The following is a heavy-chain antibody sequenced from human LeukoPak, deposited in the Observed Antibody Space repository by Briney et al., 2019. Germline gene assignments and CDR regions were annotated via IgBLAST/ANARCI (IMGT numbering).Heavy chain of an antibody. V-gene: IGHV4-39*02. CDR2: IYYSGST. D-gene: IGHD3-3*01. CDR3: AREVFSRRITIFGVVISPYYFDY. J-gene: IGHJ4*02. CDR1: GDSISSTNYY. Sequence: SETLSLTCTVSGDSISSTNYYWGWIRQPPGKGLEWIGSIYYSGSTYYNPSLESRVTISVDTSKNQFSLKLSSVTAADTAVYYCAREVFSRRITIFGVVISPYYFDYWGQGTLVTVSS.